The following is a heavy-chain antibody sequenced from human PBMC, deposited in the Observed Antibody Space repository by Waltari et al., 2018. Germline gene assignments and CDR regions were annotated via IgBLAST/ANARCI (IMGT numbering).Heavy chain of an antibody. J-gene: IGHJ6*03. Sequence: EVQLVESGGRLVKPGGSLRLPCAASGFTFSSYSMTWVRQAPGKGLEWVSSISSSSSYIYYADSVKGRFTISRDNAKNSLYLQMNSLRAEDTAVYYCASPKGGKPGEYYYYMDVWGKGTTVTVSS. CDR3: ASPKGGKPGEYYYYMDV. CDR1: GFTFSSYS. CDR2: ISSSSSYI. D-gene: IGHD3-10*01. V-gene: IGHV3-21*01.